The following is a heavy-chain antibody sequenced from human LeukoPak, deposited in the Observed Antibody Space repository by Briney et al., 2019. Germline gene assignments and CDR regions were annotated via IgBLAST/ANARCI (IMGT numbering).Heavy chain of an antibody. D-gene: IGHD3-10*01. CDR3: ARDILSYSYYMDI. V-gene: IGHV4-59*11. CDR1: GGSISSHY. CDR2: IYYSGIT. Sequence: PSETLSLTCTVSGGSISSHYWSWIRQPPGNRLEWIGYIYYSGITNYNPSLKRPVTISVDTSKNQFSLKLSSVTAADTAVYYCARDILSYSYYMDIWGKGTTVTVSS. J-gene: IGHJ6*03.